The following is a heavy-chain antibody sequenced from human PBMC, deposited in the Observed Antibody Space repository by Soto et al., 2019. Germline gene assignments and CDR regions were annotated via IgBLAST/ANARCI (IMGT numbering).Heavy chain of an antibody. Sequence: SVKVCCKASGFTFTSSAVQWVRQDRGQRLEWIGWIVVGSGNTNYAQKFQERVTITRDMSTSTAYMELSSLRSEDTAVYYCAADWRYCGGDCSPSPYYYYYGMDVWGQGTTVTVSS. CDR3: AADWRYCGGDCSPSPYYYYYGMDV. CDR2: IVVGSGNT. CDR1: GFTFTSSA. J-gene: IGHJ6*02. D-gene: IGHD2-21*02. V-gene: IGHV1-58*01.